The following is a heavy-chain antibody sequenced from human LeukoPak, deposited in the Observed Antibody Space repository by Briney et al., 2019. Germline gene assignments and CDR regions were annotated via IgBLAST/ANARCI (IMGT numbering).Heavy chain of an antibody. D-gene: IGHD2-21*02. CDR2: VYASGST. Sequence: SETLSLTCSVSGASISSYYWSWIRQPAGKGLEWIGRVYASGSTKYNPSLTSRVTMSVDTSKNQFSLRLSSVTAADTAIYYCARGYCGGDCYSGYYYALDVWGQGTTVTVSS. CDR1: GASISSYY. V-gene: IGHV4-4*07. CDR3: ARGYCGGDCYSGYYYALDV. J-gene: IGHJ6*02.